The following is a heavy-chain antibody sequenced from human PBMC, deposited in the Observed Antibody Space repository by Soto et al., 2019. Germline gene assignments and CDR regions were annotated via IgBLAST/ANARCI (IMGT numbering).Heavy chain of an antibody. Sequence: GGSLRLSCAASGFTVNSNYMSWVRQAPGKGLEWVSVIYSGGSTYYADSVKGRFTISRDNSKYTLYLQMNSPRDEDTALYYLATAGAVVPAYPSATPYYTDAWGKGTTVTVSS. V-gene: IGHV3-53*01. CDR2: IYSGGST. J-gene: IGHJ6*03. CDR1: GFTVNSNY. D-gene: IGHD2-2*01. CDR3: ATAGAVVPAYPSATPYYTDA.